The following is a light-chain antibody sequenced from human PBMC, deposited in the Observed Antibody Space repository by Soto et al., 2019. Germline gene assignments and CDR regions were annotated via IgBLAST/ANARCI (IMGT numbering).Light chain of an antibody. CDR2: EVS. CDR1: SSDVGGYNY. Sequence: QSVLTQPASVSGSPGESITISCTGTSSDVGGYNYVSWYQQPPGKAPKLMIYEVSNRPSGASNRFSGSKSGNTASLTISGLQAEDEADYYCSSYTSSSTVVFGGGTK. CDR3: SSYTSSSTVV. V-gene: IGLV2-14*01. J-gene: IGLJ2*01.